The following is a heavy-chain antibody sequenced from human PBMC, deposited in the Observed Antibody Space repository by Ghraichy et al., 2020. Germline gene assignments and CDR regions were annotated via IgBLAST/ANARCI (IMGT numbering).Heavy chain of an antibody. V-gene: IGHV4-34*01. CDR3: ARGRRVRIYESGRFGPRGGYYYGMDV. J-gene: IGHJ6*02. CDR1: GGSFSGYY. Sequence: ESLNISCAVYGGSFSGYYGSWIRQPPGKGLEWIGEINHSGSTNYNPSLKSRVTISVDTSKNQFSLKLSSVTAADTAVYYCARGRRVRIYESGRFGPRGGYYYGMDVWGQGTTVTVSS. CDR2: INHSGST. D-gene: IGHD3-22*01.